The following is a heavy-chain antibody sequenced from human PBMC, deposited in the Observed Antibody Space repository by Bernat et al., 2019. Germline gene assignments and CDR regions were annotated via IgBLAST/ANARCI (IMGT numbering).Heavy chain of an antibody. V-gene: IGHV3-21*01. CDR2: ISSSSSYI. J-gene: IGHJ5*02. D-gene: IGHD5-12*01. Sequence: EVQLVESGGGLVKPGGSLRLSCAASGFTFSSYSMNWVRQAPGKGLEWVSSISSSSSYIYYADSVKGRFTSSRDNAKNSLYLLMNSLRAEETAVYYCARAEGQRGYSGYEAWGQGTLVTVSS. CDR1: GFTFSSYS. CDR3: ARAEGQRGYSGYEA.